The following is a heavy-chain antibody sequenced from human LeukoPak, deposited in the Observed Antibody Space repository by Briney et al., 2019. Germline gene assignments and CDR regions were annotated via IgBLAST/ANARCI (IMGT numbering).Heavy chain of an antibody. CDR2: IYTSGST. J-gene: IGHJ4*02. Sequence: PSETLSLTCTVSGGSISSYYWSWIRQPAGKGLEWIGRIYTSGSTNYNPSLKSRVTISVDTSKNQFSLKLSSVTAADTAVYYCYIVATSPFDYWGQGTLVTVSS. CDR1: GGSISSYY. V-gene: IGHV4-4*07. CDR3: YIVATSPFDY. D-gene: IGHD5-12*01.